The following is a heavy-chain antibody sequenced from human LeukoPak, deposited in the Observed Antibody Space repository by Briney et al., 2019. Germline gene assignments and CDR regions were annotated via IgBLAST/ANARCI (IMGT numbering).Heavy chain of an antibody. CDR2: ISSSGSTI. D-gene: IGHD3-10*02. J-gene: IGHJ6*04. CDR3: AELGITMIGGV. V-gene: IGHV3-48*03. CDR1: GSTFSSYE. Sequence: GGSLRLSCAASGSTFSSYEMYWVRQAPGKGLEWVSYISSSGSTIYYADSVKGRFTISRDNAKNSLYLQMNSLRAEDTAVYYCAELGITMIGGVWGKGTTVTISS.